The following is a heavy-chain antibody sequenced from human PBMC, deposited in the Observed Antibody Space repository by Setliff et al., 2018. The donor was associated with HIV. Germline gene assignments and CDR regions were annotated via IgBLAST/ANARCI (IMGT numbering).Heavy chain of an antibody. V-gene: IGHV4-34*01. J-gene: IGHJ5*02. D-gene: IGHD3-3*01. CDR1: GGSFSGYY. CDR2: ISHSGST. Sequence: KTSETLSLTCAVYGGSFSGYYWSWIRQPPGKGLEWIGEISHSGSTNYNPSLKSRVTISVDTSKNQFSLKLSSVTAADTAVYYCARRWSGYYVNWFDPWGQGTLVTVS. CDR3: ARRWSGYYVNWFDP.